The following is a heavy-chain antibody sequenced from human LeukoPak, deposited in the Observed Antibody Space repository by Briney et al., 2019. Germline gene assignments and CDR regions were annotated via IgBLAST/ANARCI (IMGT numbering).Heavy chain of an antibody. D-gene: IGHD4-11*01. V-gene: IGHV3-30*03. Sequence: GRSLRLSCAASGFTFSSYGMHWVRQAPGKGLEWVAVISYDGSNKYYADSVKGRFTISRDNAENSMYLQMNSLRAEDTAVYYCARVALRPIDYSNPEFDPWGQGTLVTVSS. J-gene: IGHJ5*02. CDR1: GFTFSSYG. CDR2: ISYDGSNK. CDR3: ARVALRPIDYSNPEFDP.